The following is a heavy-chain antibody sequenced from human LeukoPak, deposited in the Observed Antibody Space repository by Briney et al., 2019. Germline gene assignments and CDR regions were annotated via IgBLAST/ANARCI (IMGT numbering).Heavy chain of an antibody. CDR2: IIPFSGTT. D-gene: IGHD3-16*01. V-gene: IGHV1-69*05. CDR1: GGSFFYYT. J-gene: IGHJ5*02. Sequence: GSSVKVSCKTSGGSFFYYTISWVRQAPGQGLEWMGGIIPFSGTTMFAQTFQDRVTITTDESMSTVYMELSSLRSDDTAVYYCATHFGPQQPRNWLDPWGQGTLVTVSS. CDR3: ATHFGPQQPRNWLDP.